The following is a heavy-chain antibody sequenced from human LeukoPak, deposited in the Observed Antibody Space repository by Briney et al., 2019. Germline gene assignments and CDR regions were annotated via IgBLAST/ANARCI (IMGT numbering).Heavy chain of an antibody. CDR1: GFTFSSYA. J-gene: IGHJ6*02. V-gene: IGHV3-23*01. CDR3: AKEGIAVAGPVYYYYYGMDV. CDR2: ISGSGGST. Sequence: PGGSLRLSCAASGFTFSSYAMSWVRQAPGKGLEWVSAISGSGGSTYYADSVKGRFTISRDNPKNTLYLQMNSLRAEDTAVYYCAKEGIAVAGPVYYYYYGMDVWGQGTTVTVSS. D-gene: IGHD6-19*01.